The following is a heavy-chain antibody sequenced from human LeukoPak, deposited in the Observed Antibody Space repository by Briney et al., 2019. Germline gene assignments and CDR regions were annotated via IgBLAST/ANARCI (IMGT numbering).Heavy chain of an antibody. CDR2: ILASGSPT. D-gene: IGHD2-8*01. CDR3: AKDLRPDGVDNFDH. J-gene: IGHJ4*02. V-gene: IGHV3-23*01. CDR1: GFTFSNYG. Sequence: SGGSLRLSCVASGFTFSNYGMSWVRQAPGKGLQWVANILASGSPTYADSVKGRFIISRDNSKNTVYLQMNSLRVEDTAIYYCAKDLRPDGVDNFDHWGRGILVTVSS.